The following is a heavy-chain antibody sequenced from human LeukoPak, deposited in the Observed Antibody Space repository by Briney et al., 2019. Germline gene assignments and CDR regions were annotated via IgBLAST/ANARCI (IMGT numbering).Heavy chain of an antibody. J-gene: IGHJ4*02. V-gene: IGHV3-66*01. CDR1: GFTVGSSY. Sequence: GGSLRLSCAGSGFTVGSSYMSWVRQAPGRGLEWVSILYSGGSIFYADSVKGRFTISRDISKNMLHLQMNSLSADDTAVYYCARSSISSYYEDWGQGTLVTVSS. CDR2: LYSGGSI. D-gene: IGHD1-26*01. CDR3: ARSSISSYYED.